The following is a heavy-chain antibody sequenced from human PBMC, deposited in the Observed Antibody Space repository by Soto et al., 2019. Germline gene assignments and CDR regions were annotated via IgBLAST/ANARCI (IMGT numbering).Heavy chain of an antibody. CDR2: INHSGST. J-gene: IGHJ1*01. CDR3: ARGRVTWRIAAAGTSHFQH. Sequence: QVQLQQWGAGLLKPSETLSLTCAVYGGSFSGYYWSWIRQPPGKGLEWIGEINHSGSTNYNPSLKSRVTISVDTSKNQFSLKLSSVTAADTAVYYCARGRVTWRIAAAGTSHFQHRGQGTLVTVSS. D-gene: IGHD6-13*01. V-gene: IGHV4-34*01. CDR1: GGSFSGYY.